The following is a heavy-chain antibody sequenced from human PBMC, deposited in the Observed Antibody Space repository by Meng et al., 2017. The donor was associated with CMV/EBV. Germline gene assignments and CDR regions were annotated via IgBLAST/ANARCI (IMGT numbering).Heavy chain of an antibody. Sequence: SVKVSCKASGGTFSSYAISWVRQAPGQGLEWMGGIIPILGIANYAQKFQGRVTITADKSTSTAYMELSSLRSEDTAVYYCASTVPLLRKWELQGGDAFDIWGQGTMVTVSS. CDR1: GGTFSSYA. J-gene: IGHJ3*02. CDR2: IIPILGIA. D-gene: IGHD1-26*01. CDR3: ASTVPLLRKWELQGGDAFDI. V-gene: IGHV1-69*10.